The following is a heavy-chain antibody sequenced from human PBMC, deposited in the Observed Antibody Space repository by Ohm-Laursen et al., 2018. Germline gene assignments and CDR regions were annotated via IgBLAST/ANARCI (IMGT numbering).Heavy chain of an antibody. V-gene: IGHV3-74*03. D-gene: IGHD3-10*01. J-gene: IGHJ4*02. Sequence: SLRLSCAASGFTFSTYWMNWVRQAPGKGLMWVSRIDNDGTNTKYADSVEGRFTVSRDNARNTVFLQMNSLRVEDTALYYCVKGHGSGSFSDFDYWGQGTLVTVSS. CDR1: GFTFSTYW. CDR2: IDNDGTNT. CDR3: VKGHGSGSFSDFDY.